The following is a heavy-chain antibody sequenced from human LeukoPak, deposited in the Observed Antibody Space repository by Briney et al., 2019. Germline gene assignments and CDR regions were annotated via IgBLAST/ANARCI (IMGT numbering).Heavy chain of an antibody. CDR2: IDEHGTTK. D-gene: IGHD3-10*01. CDR1: GFTFSRYW. J-gene: IGHJ4*02. Sequence: QPGESLRLSCAASGFTFSRYWMHWVRQAPGEGLVWVSRIDEHGTTKDYADSVRDRFTISRDNAKNTLYLHMNSLRAEDTAMYYCARDVGGAGSHWGQGSLVTVSS. CDR3: ARDVGGAGSH. V-gene: IGHV3-74*01.